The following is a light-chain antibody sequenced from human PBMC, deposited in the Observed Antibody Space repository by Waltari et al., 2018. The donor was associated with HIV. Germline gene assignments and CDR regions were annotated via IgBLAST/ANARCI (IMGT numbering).Light chain of an antibody. V-gene: IGLV1-47*01. CDR3: AVLDDTLGGGV. J-gene: IGLJ2*01. CDR1: TANIGANF. Sequence: QSVLLPPHSASGPPGQKVTIPCSGGTANIGANFVFWFQQFPGTAPKLLIYRDNLRHSGVPARFSGSKSGTSASLTISGLRSDDEAHYFCAVLDDTLGGGVFGGGTKLTVL. CDR2: RDN.